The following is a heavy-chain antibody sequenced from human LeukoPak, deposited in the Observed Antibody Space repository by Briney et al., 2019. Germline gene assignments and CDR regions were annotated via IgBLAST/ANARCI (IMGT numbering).Heavy chain of an antibody. CDR1: GYTFTSYD. CDR3: ARGHASGGATDY. D-gene: IGHD1-26*01. CDR2: MNPNSGNT. J-gene: IGHJ4*02. Sequence: GASVKVSCKASGYTFTSYDINWVRQATGQGLEWMGWMNPNSGNTGYAQKFQGRVTITRNTSISAAYMELSSLRSEDTAVYYCARGHASGGATDYWGQGTLVTVSS. V-gene: IGHV1-8*03.